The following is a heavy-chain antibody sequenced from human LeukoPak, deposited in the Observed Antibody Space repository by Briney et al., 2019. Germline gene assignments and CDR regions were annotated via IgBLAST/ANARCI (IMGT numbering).Heavy chain of an antibody. V-gene: IGHV3-11*04. CDR2: ISSSGSTI. D-gene: IGHD5-18*01. Sequence: GGSLRLSCAASGFTFSDYYMSWIRQAPGKGLEWVSYISSSGSTIYYADSVKGRFTISRDNAKNSPYLQMNSLRAEDTAVYYCTRQNEIQLTDYWGQGTLVTVSS. J-gene: IGHJ4*02. CDR3: TRQNEIQLTDY. CDR1: GFTFSDYY.